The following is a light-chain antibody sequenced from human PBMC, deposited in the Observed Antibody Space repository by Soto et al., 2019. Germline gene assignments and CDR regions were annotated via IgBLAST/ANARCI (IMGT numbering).Light chain of an antibody. V-gene: IGKV3-11*01. CDR1: QSVSRY. Sequence: EIVLTQSPVTLSLSPGESATLSCRASQSVSRYLAWYQKKPGQAPRLLIYDASKRATGIPARFSGSGSGTDFTLTISSLEPEDFAVYYCQQRSNWPGAFGQGTKLDIK. J-gene: IGKJ2*01. CDR3: QQRSNWPGA. CDR2: DAS.